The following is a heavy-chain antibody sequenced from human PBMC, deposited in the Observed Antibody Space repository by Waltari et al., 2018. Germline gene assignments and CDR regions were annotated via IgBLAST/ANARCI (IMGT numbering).Heavy chain of an antibody. CDR2: INHSGST. J-gene: IGHJ4*02. CDR1: GGSFSGYY. Sequence: QVQLQQWGAGLLKPSETLSLTCAVYGGSFSGYYWSWIRQPPGKGLEWIGEINHSGSTNYHPTRKSRVTISVDTSKNQFSLKLSSVTAADTAVYYCARGRTYYYDSSGYYYWGQGTLVTVSS. V-gene: IGHV4-34*01. CDR3: ARGRTYYYDSSGYYY. D-gene: IGHD3-22*01.